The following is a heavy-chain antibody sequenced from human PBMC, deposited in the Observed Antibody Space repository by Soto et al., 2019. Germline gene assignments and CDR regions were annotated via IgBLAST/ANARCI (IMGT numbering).Heavy chain of an antibody. CDR3: ARDSIVVVRDYYYYYGMDV. CDR1: GGSISSSSYY. D-gene: IGHD3-22*01. V-gene: IGHV4-39*07. Sequence: SETLSLTCTVSGGSISSSSYYWGWIRQPPGKGLEWIGSIYYSGSTYYNPSLKSRVTISVDTSKNQFSLKLSSVTAADTAVYYCARDSIVVVRDYYYYYGMDVWGQGTTVT. J-gene: IGHJ6*02. CDR2: IYYSGST.